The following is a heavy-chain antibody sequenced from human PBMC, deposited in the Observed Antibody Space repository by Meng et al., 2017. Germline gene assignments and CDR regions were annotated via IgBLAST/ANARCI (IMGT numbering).Heavy chain of an antibody. D-gene: IGHD5-24*01. Sequence: ASVKVSCKASGYTFTSYGISWVRQAPGQGLEWMGWISAYNGNTNYAQKLQGRVTMTRDTSISTAYMELSRLRSDDAAVYYCARADARWLQFQPPLDWGQGTLVTVSS. CDR2: ISAYNGNT. CDR3: ARADARWLQFQPPLD. J-gene: IGHJ4*02. CDR1: GYTFTSYG. V-gene: IGHV1-18*01.